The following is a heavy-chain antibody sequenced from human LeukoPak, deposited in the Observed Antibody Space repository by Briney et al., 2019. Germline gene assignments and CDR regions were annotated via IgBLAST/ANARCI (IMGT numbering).Heavy chain of an antibody. V-gene: IGHV6-1*01. Sequence: SQTLSHTRVHSVDSLSSNNAAWNCAKHSPSSGLEWLGWTYYRARWYNDYAVSVKSQVISSPDQSKNQFSLQMNSVTPEDTALYFCARDYASSQRGFYVYMDVWGKGTPVTVSS. CDR3: ARDYASSQRGFYVYMDV. J-gene: IGHJ6*03. CDR1: VDSLSSNNAA. D-gene: IGHD5/OR15-5a*01. CDR2: TYYRARWYN.